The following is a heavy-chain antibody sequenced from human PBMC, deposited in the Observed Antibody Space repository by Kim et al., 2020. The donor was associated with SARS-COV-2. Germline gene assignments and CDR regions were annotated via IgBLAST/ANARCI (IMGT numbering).Heavy chain of an antibody. J-gene: IGHJ6*02. CDR2: IFGSGTT. V-gene: IGHV3-53*01. CDR1: GFSVSTND. Sequence: GGSLRLSCAASGFSVSTNDMSWVRQAPGKGLEWVATIFGSGTTYFADSAKGRFTISRDNSKNTLYLQMNSLRAEDTAAYHCARKLLWFGDNGMDVWGQGTTVSFSS. D-gene: IGHD3-10*01. CDR3: ARKLLWFGDNGMDV.